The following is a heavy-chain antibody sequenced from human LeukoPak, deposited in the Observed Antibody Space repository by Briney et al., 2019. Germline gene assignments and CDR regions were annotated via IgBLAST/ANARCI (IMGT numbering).Heavy chain of an antibody. D-gene: IGHD6-13*01. V-gene: IGHV4-34*01. CDR1: GGSFSGYY. Sequence: PSETLSLTCAVYGGSFSGYYWSWIRQPPGKGLEWIGEINHSGSTNYNPSLKSRVTISVDTSKNQFSLKLSSVTAADTAVYYCARGKRSGYSNSWYRDWFDPWGQGTLVTVSS. CDR3: ARGKRSGYSNSWYRDWFDP. J-gene: IGHJ5*02. CDR2: INHSGST.